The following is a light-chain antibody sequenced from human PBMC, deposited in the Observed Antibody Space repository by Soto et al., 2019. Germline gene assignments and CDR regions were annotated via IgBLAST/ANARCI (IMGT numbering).Light chain of an antibody. CDR1: SSNVGGYTY. J-gene: IGLJ1*01. CDR3: GSYTTSSTLAV. Sequence: QSALTKPASVSGSPGQSITISCTGTSSNVGGYTYGSWYQQHPVKAPKLIIYDVSHRPSGVSDRFSGSKSGNTASLTISGLHDEDEADYYCGSYTTSSTLAVVGTGTKVTVL. V-gene: IGLV2-14*01. CDR2: DVS.